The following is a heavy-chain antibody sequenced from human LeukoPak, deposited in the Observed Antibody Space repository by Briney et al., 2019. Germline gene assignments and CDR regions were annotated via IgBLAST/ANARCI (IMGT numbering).Heavy chain of an antibody. Sequence: PGGSLRLSCGASGLTFRNAWMTWVRQAPGKGLEWVSSISSSSSYIYYADSVKGRFTISRDNAKNSLYLQMNSLRAEDTAVYYCARDGVDGDYPDYWGQGTLVTVSS. CDR1: GLTFRNAW. J-gene: IGHJ4*02. CDR3: ARDGVDGDYPDY. CDR2: ISSSSSYI. V-gene: IGHV3-21*01. D-gene: IGHD3-3*01.